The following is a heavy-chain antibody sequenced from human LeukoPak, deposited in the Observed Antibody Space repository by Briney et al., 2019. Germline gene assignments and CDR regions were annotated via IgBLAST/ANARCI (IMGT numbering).Heavy chain of an antibody. CDR3: VKDLSYETSGSFFDY. CDR1: GFTFEDYT. D-gene: IGHD3-22*01. V-gene: IGHV3-43*01. CDR2: ISWDGTT. J-gene: IGHJ4*02. Sequence: PGGPLRLSCAASGFTFEDYTMHWVRQAPGKTLEWVSLISWDGTTFYADSVKDRFTISRDNSKDSLYLRMDTLRSEDTAFYYCVKDLSYETSGSFFDYWGQGTLVTVS.